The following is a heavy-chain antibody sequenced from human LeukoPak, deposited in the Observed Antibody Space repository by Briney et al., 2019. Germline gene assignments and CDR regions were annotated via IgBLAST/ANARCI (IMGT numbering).Heavy chain of an antibody. CDR3: ARMRPELDY. CDR1: GFTFSSYE. V-gene: IGHV3-48*03. J-gene: IGHJ4*02. CDR2: ISSSGNTI. Sequence: GGSLRLSCAASGFTFSSYEMNWVRQAPGKGLEWISYISSSGNTIYYADSVEGRFTISRDNAKNSLYLQMNSLRAEDTAVYYCARMRPELDYWGQGTLVAVSS. D-gene: IGHD6-6*01.